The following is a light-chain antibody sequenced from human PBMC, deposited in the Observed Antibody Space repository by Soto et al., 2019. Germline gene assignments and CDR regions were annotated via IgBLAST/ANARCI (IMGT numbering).Light chain of an antibody. CDR2: EVS. CDR1: PSDVGASNY. Sequence: QSALTQPPSASGSTGQSVTISCTGTPSDVGASNYVSWYQQQPGKAPKLMISEVSKRPSGVPDRFAGSKSGNTASLTVSGLQAEDEADYYCSSSAGTKNMVFGAGTKLTVL. CDR3: SSSAGTKNMV. V-gene: IGLV2-8*01. J-gene: IGLJ2*01.